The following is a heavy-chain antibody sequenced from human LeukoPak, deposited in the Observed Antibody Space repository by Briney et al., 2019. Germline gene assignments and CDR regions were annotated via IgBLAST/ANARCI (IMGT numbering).Heavy chain of an antibody. V-gene: IGHV4-61*02. Sequence: PSETLSLTCAVSGGSISSGGYYWSWIRQPAGTGLEWIGRIYTSGSTNYNPSLKSRVTMSVDTSKNQFSLKLSSVTAADTAVYYCAREATLGYDSSGYELDYWGQGTLVTVSS. CDR1: GGSISSGGYY. CDR2: IYTSGST. D-gene: IGHD3-22*01. J-gene: IGHJ4*02. CDR3: AREATLGYDSSGYELDY.